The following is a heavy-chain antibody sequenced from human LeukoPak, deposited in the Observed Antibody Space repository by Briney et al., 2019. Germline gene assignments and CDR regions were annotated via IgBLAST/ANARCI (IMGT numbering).Heavy chain of an antibody. CDR3: ARRRYYDSSGYYYFDY. D-gene: IGHD3-22*01. CDR2: IYPGDSDT. V-gene: IGHV5-51*01. J-gene: IGHJ4*02. CDR1: GYIFTSYW. Sequence: GASLKISCKGSGYIFTSYWIGWVRQMPGKGLEWMGIIYPGDSDTRYSPSFQGQVTISADKSISTAYLRWSSLKASDTAMYYCARRRYYDSSGYYYFDYWGQGTLVTVSS.